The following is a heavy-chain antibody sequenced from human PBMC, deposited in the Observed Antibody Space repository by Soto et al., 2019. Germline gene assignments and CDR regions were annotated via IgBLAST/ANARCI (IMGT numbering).Heavy chain of an antibody. J-gene: IGHJ4*02. Sequence: ASVKVSCKASGYTFTSYGISWVRQAPGQGLEWMGWISAYNGNTNYAQKLQGRVTMTTDTSTSTAYMELRSLRSDDTAVYYCARVPSGWPTLYSFDYWGQGPLVTVSS. D-gene: IGHD6-19*01. CDR2: ISAYNGNT. CDR1: GYTFTSYG. V-gene: IGHV1-18*01. CDR3: ARVPSGWPTLYSFDY.